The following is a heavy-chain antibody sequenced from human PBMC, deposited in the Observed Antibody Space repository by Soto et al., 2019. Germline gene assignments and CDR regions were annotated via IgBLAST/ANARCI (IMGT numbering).Heavy chain of an antibody. CDR2: IWYDGSNK. V-gene: IGHV3-33*01. J-gene: IGHJ6*03. Sequence: GGSLRLSCAASGFTFSSYGMHWVRQAPGKGLEWVAVIWYDGSNKYYADSVKGRFTISRDNSKNTLYLQMNSLRAEDTAVYYCARDQGREWLLTYYYYYYMDVWGKGTTVTVSS. D-gene: IGHD3-3*01. CDR3: ARDQGREWLLTYYYYYYMDV. CDR1: GFTFSSYG.